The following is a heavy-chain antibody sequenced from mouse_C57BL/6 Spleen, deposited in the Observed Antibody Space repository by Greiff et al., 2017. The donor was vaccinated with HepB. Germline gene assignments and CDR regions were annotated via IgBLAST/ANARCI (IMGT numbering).Heavy chain of an antibody. D-gene: IGHD2-2*01. CDR1: GYSITSGYY. CDR3: ARSYGYDNYSDY. CDR2: ISYDGSN. J-gene: IGHJ2*01. V-gene: IGHV3-6*01. Sequence: DVKLQESGPGLVKPSQSLSLTCSVTGYSITSGYYWNWIRQFPGNKLEWMGYISYDGSNNYNPSLKNRISITRDTSKNQFFLKLNSVTTEDTATYYCARSYGYDNYSDYWGQGTTLTVSS.